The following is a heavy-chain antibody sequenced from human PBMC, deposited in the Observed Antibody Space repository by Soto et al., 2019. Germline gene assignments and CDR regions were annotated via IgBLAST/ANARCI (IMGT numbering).Heavy chain of an antibody. CDR2: ISYDGSDK. CDR1: GFTFSSYA. Sequence: GGSLRLSCAASGFTFSSYAMHWVRQAPGKGLEWVAVISYDGSDKYYADSVKGRFTISRDNSKNTLYLQMNSLRAEDTAVYYCARDVDYYDSSGYNHYGMDVWGQGTTVTVSS. J-gene: IGHJ6*02. V-gene: IGHV3-30-3*01. CDR3: ARDVDYYDSSGYNHYGMDV. D-gene: IGHD3-22*01.